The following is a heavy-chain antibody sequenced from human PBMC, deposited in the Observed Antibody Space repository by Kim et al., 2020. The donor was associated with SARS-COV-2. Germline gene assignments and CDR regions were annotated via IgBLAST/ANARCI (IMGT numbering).Heavy chain of an antibody. CDR3: ARDSYFAFYDSSGYYGVYYYYGMDV. V-gene: IGHV5-10-1*01. D-gene: IGHD3-22*01. CDR2: IDPSDSYT. Sequence: GESLQISCKGSGYSFTSYWISWVRQMPGKGLEWMGRIDPSDSYTNYSPSFQGHVTISADKSISTAYLQWSSLKASDTAMYYCARDSYFAFYDSSGYYGVYYYYGMDVWGQGTTVTVSS. CDR1: GYSFTSYW. J-gene: IGHJ6*02.